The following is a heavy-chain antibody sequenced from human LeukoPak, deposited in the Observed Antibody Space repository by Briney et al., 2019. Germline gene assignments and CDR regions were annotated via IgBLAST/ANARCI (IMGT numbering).Heavy chain of an antibody. V-gene: IGHV4-61*02. CDR2: IYTSGST. Sequence: SQTPSLTCTVSGGSISSGSYYWSWIRQPAGKGLEWIGRIYTSGSTNYNPSLKSRVTISVDTSKNQFSLKLSSVTAADTAVYYCARDVGTTEAHNWFDPWGQGTLVTVSS. CDR1: GGSISSGSYY. D-gene: IGHD1-1*01. J-gene: IGHJ5*02. CDR3: ARDVGTTEAHNWFDP.